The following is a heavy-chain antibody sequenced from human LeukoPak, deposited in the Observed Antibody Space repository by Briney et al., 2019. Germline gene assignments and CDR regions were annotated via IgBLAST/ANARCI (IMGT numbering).Heavy chain of an antibody. CDR3: AKDLSYGLDY. CDR1: GFTFSSYA. D-gene: IGHD4-17*01. J-gene: IGHJ4*02. V-gene: IGHV3-23*01. CDR2: ISGSGAAT. Sequence: GGSLRLSCAASGFTFSSYAMSWVRQAPGKGLEWVSAISGSGAATYYADSVKGLFTISRDNSKHTLYLQMYSLRAEDTAVYYCAKDLSYGLDYWGQGTLVTVSS.